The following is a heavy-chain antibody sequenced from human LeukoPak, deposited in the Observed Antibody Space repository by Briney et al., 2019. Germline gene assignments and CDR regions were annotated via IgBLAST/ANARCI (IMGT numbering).Heavy chain of an antibody. CDR3: ARGDTAMVI. J-gene: IGHJ4*02. CDR1: GDSISSGGYS. V-gene: IGHV4-30-4*07. Sequence: TLSLTCAVSGDSISSGGYSWSWIRQTPGKGLEWIAYIHDSGSTYNNPSLKSRLSISIDTSKNQFSLKLSSVTAADTAVYYCARGDTAMVIWGQGTLVTVSS. D-gene: IGHD5-18*01. CDR2: IHDSGST.